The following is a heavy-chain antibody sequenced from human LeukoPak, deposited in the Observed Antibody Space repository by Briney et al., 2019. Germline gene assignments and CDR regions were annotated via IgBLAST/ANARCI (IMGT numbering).Heavy chain of an antibody. Sequence: SETLSLTCTVSGGSISTYYWSWIRQPPGKGLEWIGYIFYSGSTNYNPSLKSRVTISVDTSKNQFSLKLSSVTAADTAVYYCASVYCPNGVCYNSRGWFDPWGQGTLVTVSS. CDR2: IFYSGST. CDR1: GGSISTYY. V-gene: IGHV4-59*01. CDR3: ASVYCPNGVCYNSRGWFDP. J-gene: IGHJ5*02. D-gene: IGHD2-8*01.